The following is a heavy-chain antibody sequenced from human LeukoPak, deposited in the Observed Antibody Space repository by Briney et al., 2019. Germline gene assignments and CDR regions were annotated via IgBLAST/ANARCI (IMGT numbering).Heavy chain of an antibody. V-gene: IGHV3-7*01. CDR3: ARVRGYCSSTSCNTFDY. CDR1: GFTFSSYW. CDR2: IKQDGSEK. J-gene: IGHJ4*02. D-gene: IGHD2-2*02. Sequence: GGSLRLSCAASGFTFSSYWMSWVRQAPGKGLEWVANIKQDGSEKYYVDSVKGRFTISRDNAKNSLYLQMNSLRAEDTAVYYCARVRGYCSSTSCNTFDYWGQGTLVTVSS.